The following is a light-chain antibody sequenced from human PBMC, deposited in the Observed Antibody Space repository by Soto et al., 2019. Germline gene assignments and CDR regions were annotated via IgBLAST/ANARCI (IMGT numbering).Light chain of an antibody. J-gene: IGKJ2*02. V-gene: IGKV3-20*01. CDR1: QSVSSNY. Sequence: EIVLTQSPGTLSLSPGERASLSCRASQSVSSNYLAWYQQRPGQAPRLLIYGASSRATGIADRFSGSGSGTDFTLTISSLQSEDFAVYYCQQYNNWPRSTFGQGTKLEIK. CDR3: QQYNNWPRST. CDR2: GAS.